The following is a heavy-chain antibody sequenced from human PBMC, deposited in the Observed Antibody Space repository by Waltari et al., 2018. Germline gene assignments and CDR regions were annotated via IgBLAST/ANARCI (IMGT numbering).Heavy chain of an antibody. Sequence: QVQLQESGPGLVKPSETLSLTCTVSGCSISSYYWSWIRQPAGKGLEWIGRIYASGSTNYNPSRKSRVTMSVDTSKNQFSLKLSSVTAADTAVYYCARSSGWKTLNFDYWGQGTLVSVSS. CDR1: GCSISSYY. D-gene: IGHD6-19*01. J-gene: IGHJ4*02. CDR3: ARSSGWKTLNFDY. CDR2: IYASGST. V-gene: IGHV4-4*07.